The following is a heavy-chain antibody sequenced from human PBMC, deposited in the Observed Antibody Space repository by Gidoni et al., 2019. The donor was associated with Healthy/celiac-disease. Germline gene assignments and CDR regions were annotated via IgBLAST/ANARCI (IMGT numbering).Heavy chain of an antibody. J-gene: IGHJ5*02. CDR2: TIPIFGTP. CDR3: ARDGVATAREGFDP. D-gene: IGHD5-18*01. V-gene: IGHV1-69*01. Sequence: QVQLVQSGAEVKKPGSSVKVSCKASGGTFRNYAITWVRQAPGQGIEWMGGTIPIFGTPNYAQKFQGRVTITADESTSTAYMELSSLRSDDTAVYYCARDGVATAREGFDPWGQGTLVTVSS. CDR1: GGTFRNYA.